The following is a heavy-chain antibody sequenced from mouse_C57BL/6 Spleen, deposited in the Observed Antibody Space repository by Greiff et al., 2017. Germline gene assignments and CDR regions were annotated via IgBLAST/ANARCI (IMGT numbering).Heavy chain of an antibody. J-gene: IGHJ2*01. CDR3: TSMVTTRCY. CDR2: IDPENGDT. CDR1: GFNIKDDY. V-gene: IGHV14-4*01. D-gene: IGHD2-1*01. Sequence: EVQLQQSGAELVRPGASVKLSCTASGFNIKDDYMHWVKQRPEQGLEWIGWIDPENGDTESASKFQGKATITADTSSNTAYLQLSSLTSEDTAVYYCTSMVTTRCYWGQGTTLTVSS.